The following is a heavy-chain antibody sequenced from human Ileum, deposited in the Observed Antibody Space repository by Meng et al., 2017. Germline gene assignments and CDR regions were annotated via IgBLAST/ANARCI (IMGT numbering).Heavy chain of an antibody. J-gene: IGHJ4*02. D-gene: IGHD6-19*01. Sequence: LHESRHGLVPSPALLHLTFSVSCADISSGKWWSWVRQSPGKGLEWIGEMYHSGTTNYNPSLKSRVTISLDTSKNQLSLKLTSVTAADTAVYYCARHIGVPGTRGFDYWGQGTLVTVSS. CDR2: MYHSGTT. CDR1: CADISSGKW. V-gene: IGHV4-4*03. CDR3: ARHIGVPGTRGFDY.